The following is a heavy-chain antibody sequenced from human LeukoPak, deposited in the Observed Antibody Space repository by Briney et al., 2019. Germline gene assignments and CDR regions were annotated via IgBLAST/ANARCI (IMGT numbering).Heavy chain of an antibody. Sequence: GGSLRLSCAASGFTFSSYGMHWVRQAPGKGLEWVAVIPYDGSNKYYADSVKGRFTISRDNSKNTLYLQMNSLRAEDTAVYYCAKDGGYSYGYDYWGQGTLVTVSS. CDR2: IPYDGSNK. D-gene: IGHD5-18*01. CDR1: GFTFSSYG. CDR3: AKDGGYSYGYDY. V-gene: IGHV3-30*18. J-gene: IGHJ4*02.